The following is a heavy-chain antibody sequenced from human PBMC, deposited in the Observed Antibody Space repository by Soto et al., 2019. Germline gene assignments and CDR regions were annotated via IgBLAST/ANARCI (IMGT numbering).Heavy chain of an antibody. J-gene: IGHJ4*02. D-gene: IGHD6-13*01. Sequence: ASVKVSCKASGYTFTSYAMHWVRQAPGQRLEWMGWINAGNGNTKYSQKFQGRVTITRDTSASTAYMELSSLRSEDTAVYYCAGSIAAAAASYFDYWGQGTLVTVSS. CDR2: INAGNGNT. V-gene: IGHV1-3*01. CDR3: AGSIAAAAASYFDY. CDR1: GYTFTSYA.